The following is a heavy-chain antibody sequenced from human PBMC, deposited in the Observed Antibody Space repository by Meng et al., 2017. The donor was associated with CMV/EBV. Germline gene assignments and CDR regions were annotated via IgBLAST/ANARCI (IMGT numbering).Heavy chain of an antibody. CDR2: ISGSGDYT. Sequence: GESLKISCTPSGFAFSSYAMSWVRQAPGKGLEWVSHISGSGDYTYYADFVRGRFTISRDNPKNTLYLQMSSLRAEDTAVYYCAKAAGPPNFDCWGQGTLVTVSS. D-gene: IGHD2-8*01. V-gene: IGHV3-23*01. CDR3: AKAAGPPNFDC. CDR1: GFAFSSYA. J-gene: IGHJ4*02.